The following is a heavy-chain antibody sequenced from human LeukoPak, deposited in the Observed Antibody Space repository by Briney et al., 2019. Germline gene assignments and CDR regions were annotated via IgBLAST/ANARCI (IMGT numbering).Heavy chain of an antibody. CDR1: GFTVSSNY. D-gene: IGHD3-3*01. J-gene: IGHJ4*02. CDR3: ATGSVLEWFLFDY. CDR2: IYSGGST. Sequence: PGGSLRLSCAASGFTVSSNYMSWVRQAPGKGLEWVSVIYSGGSTYYADSVKGRFTISRDNSKNTLYLQVNSLRAEDTAVYYCATGSVLEWFLFDYWGQGTLVTVSS. V-gene: IGHV3-66*02.